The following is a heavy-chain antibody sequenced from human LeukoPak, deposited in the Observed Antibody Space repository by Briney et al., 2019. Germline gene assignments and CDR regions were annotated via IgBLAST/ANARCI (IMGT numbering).Heavy chain of an antibody. V-gene: IGHV1-69*04. CDR3: ASPITIFGVAFDY. CDR1: GGTFSSYA. CDR2: IIPILGIA. J-gene: IGHJ4*02. D-gene: IGHD3-3*01. Sequence: SVKVSCKASGGTFSSYAISWVRQAPGQGLEWMGRIIPILGIANYAQKFQGRVTITADKSTSTAYMELSSLRSEDTAVYYCASPITIFGVAFDYWGQGTPVTVSS.